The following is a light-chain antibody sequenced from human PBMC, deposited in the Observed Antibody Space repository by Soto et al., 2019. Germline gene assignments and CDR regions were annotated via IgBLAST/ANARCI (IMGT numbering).Light chain of an antibody. CDR3: QQYGSSPPA. V-gene: IGKV3-20*01. Sequence: EIVLTQSPGTLSLSPGERATLSCRASQSVSSSYLAWYQQKPGQAPRLLIYGASIRATGIPDRFSGSGSGTDFTLTISRLEPEDFAVYYCQQYGSSPPAFRPGTKVDIK. CDR2: GAS. J-gene: IGKJ3*01. CDR1: QSVSSSY.